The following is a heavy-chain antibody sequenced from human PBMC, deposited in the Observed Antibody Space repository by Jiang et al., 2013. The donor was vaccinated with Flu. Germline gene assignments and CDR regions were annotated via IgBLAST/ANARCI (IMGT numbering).Heavy chain of an antibody. V-gene: IGHV1-2*04. CDR1: GYTFTGYY. CDR3: ARAKDSSGFSYFDY. Sequence: SGAEVKKPGASVKVSCKASGYTFTGYYMHWVRQAPGQGLEWMGWINPNSGGTNYAQKFQGWVTMTRDTSISTAYMELSRLRSDDTAVYYCARAKDSSGFSYFDYWGQGTLVTVSS. J-gene: IGHJ4*02. CDR2: INPNSGGT. D-gene: IGHD6-19*01.